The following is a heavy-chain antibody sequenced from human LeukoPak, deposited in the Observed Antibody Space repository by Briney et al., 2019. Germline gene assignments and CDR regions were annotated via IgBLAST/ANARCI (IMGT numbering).Heavy chain of an antibody. CDR2: IIPIFGTA. D-gene: IGHD3-22*01. V-gene: IGHV1-69*05. CDR3: ARNDYYDSSGAGGAFDI. J-gene: IGHJ3*02. CDR1: AGTFTSYA. Sequence: SVKVSCKASAGTFTSYAISWVRQAPGQGLEWKGGIIPIFGTANYAQKFQGRVTITTDESTSTAYMELSSLRSEDTAVYYCARNDYYDSSGAGGAFDIWGQGTMVTVSS.